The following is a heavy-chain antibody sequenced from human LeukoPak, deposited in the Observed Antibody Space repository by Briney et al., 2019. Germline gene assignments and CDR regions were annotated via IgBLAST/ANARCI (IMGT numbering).Heavy chain of an antibody. CDR2: INHSGST. Sequence: PSETLSLTCAVYGGSFSGYYWSWIRQPPGKGLEWIGEINHSGSTYYNPSLKSRVTISVDTSKNQFSLKLSSVTAADTAVYYCTRRLPAALDYWGQGTLVTVSS. CDR3: TRRLPAALDY. V-gene: IGHV4-34*01. J-gene: IGHJ4*02. CDR1: GGSFSGYY. D-gene: IGHD2-2*01.